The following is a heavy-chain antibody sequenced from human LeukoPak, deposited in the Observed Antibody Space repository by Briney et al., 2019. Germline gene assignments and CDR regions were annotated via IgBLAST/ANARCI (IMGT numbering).Heavy chain of an antibody. J-gene: IGHJ4*02. CDR1: GFTFSSYA. CDR3: AKYGGHPLPHYYLDY. CDR2: IRGSADST. V-gene: IGHV3-23*01. D-gene: IGHD3-16*01. Sequence: GGSLRLSCAASGFTFSSYAMSWVRQAPGKGLECVSHIRGSADSTYYSDSVKGRFTISRDNSKNTLFLQMNSLRAEDTAVYYCAKYGGHPLPHYYLDYWGQGTQVTVSS.